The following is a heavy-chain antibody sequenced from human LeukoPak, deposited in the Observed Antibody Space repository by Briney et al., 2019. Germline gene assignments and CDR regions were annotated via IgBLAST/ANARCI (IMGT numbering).Heavy chain of an antibody. CDR2: IYHSGST. CDR1: GGSISSSNW. CDR3: AHSGDRSQRFMDV. D-gene: IGHD5-24*01. Sequence: SETLSLTCAVSGGSISSSNWWSWVRQPPGKGLEWIGEIYHSGSTNYNPSLKSRVTISVDKSKNQFSLKLSSVTAADTAVYHCAHSGDRSQRFMDVWGQGTTVTVSS. J-gene: IGHJ6*02. V-gene: IGHV4-4*02.